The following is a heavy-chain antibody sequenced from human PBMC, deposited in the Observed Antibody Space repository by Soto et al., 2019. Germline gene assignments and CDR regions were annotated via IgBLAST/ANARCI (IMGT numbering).Heavy chain of an antibody. J-gene: IGHJ4*02. D-gene: IGHD3-10*01. CDR2: IIPIFGTA. V-gene: IGHV1-69*13. CDR3: ARDPYYYGSGSYYNEPLFDY. Sequence: ASVKVSCKASGGTFSSYAISWVRQAPGQGLEWMGGIIPIFGTANYAQKFQGRVTITADESTSTAYMELSSLRSEDTAVYYCARDPYYYGSGSYYNEPLFDYWGQGTLVTSPQ. CDR1: GGTFSSYA.